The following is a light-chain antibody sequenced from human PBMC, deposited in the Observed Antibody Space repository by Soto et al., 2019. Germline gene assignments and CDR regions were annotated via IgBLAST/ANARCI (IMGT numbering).Light chain of an antibody. CDR3: AAGDASLSVHV. CDR1: SSSVGSNY. J-gene: IGLJ1*01. Sequence: QSVLTQPPSASGTPGQRVTISCSGTSSSVGSNYVYWYHQLPGAAPKLLIYSNNQRPSGVPDRFSGSKSGTSASLAISGLRSEEEGDYYCAAGDASLSVHVFGTGTKLTVL. V-gene: IGLV1-47*02. CDR2: SNN.